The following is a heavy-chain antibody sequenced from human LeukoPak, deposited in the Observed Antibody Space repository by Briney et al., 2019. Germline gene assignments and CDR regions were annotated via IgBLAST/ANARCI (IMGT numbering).Heavy chain of an antibody. J-gene: IGHJ4*02. D-gene: IGHD3-22*01. CDR1: GYTFTGYY. CDR2: INPNSGGT. V-gene: IGHV1-2*06. CDR3: ARVYYYDSSGSLLFDY. Sequence: ASVKVSCKASGYTFTGYYMHWVRQAPGQGLKWMGRINPNSGGTNYAQKFQGRVTMTRDTSISTAYMELSRLRSDDTAVYYCARVYYYDSSGSLLFDYWGQGTLVTVSS.